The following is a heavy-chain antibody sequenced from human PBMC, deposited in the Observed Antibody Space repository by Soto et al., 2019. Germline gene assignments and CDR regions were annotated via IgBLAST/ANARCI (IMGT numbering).Heavy chain of an antibody. J-gene: IGHJ5*01. Sequence: TWETLSLTCAVSGVSIHNSHSFWGWIRQPPGKGLEFIGSIYYSGGANYNPSLKSRVTISLDTSKNQFSLTVNSVTAADTAIYYCGRVVEGATRHTDFDSWGQGTLVTVSS. CDR2: IYYSGGA. V-gene: IGHV4-39*01. D-gene: IGHD2-15*01. CDR1: GVSIHNSHSF. CDR3: GRVVEGATRHTDFDS.